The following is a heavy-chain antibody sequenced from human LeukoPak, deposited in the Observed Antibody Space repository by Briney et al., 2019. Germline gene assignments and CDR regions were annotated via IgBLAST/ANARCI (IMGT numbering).Heavy chain of an antibody. V-gene: IGHV3-21*05. Sequence: GGSLRLSCAASGFTFSSFAMTWVRQAPGEGLEWVSYISSSSSYTNYADSVKGRFTISRDNAKNSLYLQMNSLRAEDTAVYYCAREHGYCSGGSCYSSVYYYGMDVWGQGTTVTVSS. J-gene: IGHJ6*02. CDR3: AREHGYCSGGSCYSSVYYYGMDV. CDR2: ISSSSSYT. CDR1: GFTFSSFA. D-gene: IGHD2-15*01.